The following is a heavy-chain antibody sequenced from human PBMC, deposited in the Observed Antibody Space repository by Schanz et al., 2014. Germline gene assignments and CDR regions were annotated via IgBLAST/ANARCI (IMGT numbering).Heavy chain of an antibody. Sequence: QVQLVQSGAEVKKPGASVKVSCKASGYTFTSYYMHWVRQAPGQGLEWMGIINPSGGSTSYAQKFRGRVTMTRDTSTSTVYMELGSLRSEDTAVYFCARGPSTGAFDIWGQGTMVTVSS. CDR1: GYTFTSYY. J-gene: IGHJ3*02. V-gene: IGHV1-46*03. CDR2: INPSGGST. CDR3: ARGPSTGAFDI.